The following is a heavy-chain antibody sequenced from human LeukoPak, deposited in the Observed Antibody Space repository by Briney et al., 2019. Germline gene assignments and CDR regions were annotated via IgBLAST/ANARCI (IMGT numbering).Heavy chain of an antibody. J-gene: IGHJ3*02. V-gene: IGHV4-34*01. CDR1: GGSFSGYY. CDR3: ARVKQYSYFGRKNAFDI. D-gene: IGHD5-18*01. CDR2: INHSGST. Sequence: SETLSLTCAVYGGSFSGYYWSWIRQPPGKGLEWIGEINHSGSTNYNPSLKSRVTISVDTSKNQFSLKLSSVTAADTAVYYCARVKQYSYFGRKNAFDIWGQGTMVTVSS.